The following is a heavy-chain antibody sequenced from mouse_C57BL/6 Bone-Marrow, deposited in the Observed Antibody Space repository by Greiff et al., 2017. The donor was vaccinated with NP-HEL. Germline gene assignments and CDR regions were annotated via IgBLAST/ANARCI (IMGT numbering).Heavy chain of an antibody. CDR1: GYTFTSYW. CDR2: IHPNSGST. CDR3: ARKDYGSSRGFAY. J-gene: IGHJ3*01. V-gene: IGHV1-64*01. D-gene: IGHD1-1*01. Sequence: QVQLHQPGAELVKPGASVKLSCKASGYTFTSYWMHWVKQRPGQGLEWIGMIHPNSGSTNYNEKFKSKATLTVDKSSSTAYMQLSSLTSEDSAVYYCARKDYGSSRGFAYWGQGTLVTVSA.